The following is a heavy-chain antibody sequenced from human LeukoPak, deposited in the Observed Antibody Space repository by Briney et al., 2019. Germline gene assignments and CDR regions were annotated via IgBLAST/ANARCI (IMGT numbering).Heavy chain of an antibody. V-gene: IGHV3-53*01. J-gene: IGHJ4*02. Sequence: PGGSLRLSCAASGFTVSSNYMGWVRQAPGKGLEWVSVIYSGGSTYYADSVKGRFTISRDNSKNTLYLQMNSLRAEDTAVYYCARDGPYSSSWSVYWGQGTLVTVSS. CDR2: IYSGGST. CDR3: ARDGPYSSSWSVY. D-gene: IGHD6-13*01. CDR1: GFTVSSNY.